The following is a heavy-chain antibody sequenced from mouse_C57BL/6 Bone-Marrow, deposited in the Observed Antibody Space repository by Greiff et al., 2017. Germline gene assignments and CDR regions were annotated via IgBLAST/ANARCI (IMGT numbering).Heavy chain of an antibody. J-gene: IGHJ3*01. D-gene: IGHD3-2*02. V-gene: IGHV1-74*01. Sequence: QVHVKQPGAELVKPGASVKVSCKASGYTFTSYWMHWVKQRPGQGLEWIGRIHPSDSDTNYNQKFKGKGTLTVYKSSSTAYMQLSSLTSEDSAVYYCAIQEGSAYWGQGTLVTVSA. CDR2: IHPSDSDT. CDR1: GYTFTSYW. CDR3: AIQEGSAY.